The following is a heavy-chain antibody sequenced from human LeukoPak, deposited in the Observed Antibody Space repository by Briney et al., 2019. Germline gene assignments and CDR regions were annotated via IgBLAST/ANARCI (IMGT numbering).Heavy chain of an antibody. CDR3: ARGFGDCGGDCYPFPDY. J-gene: IGHJ4*02. D-gene: IGHD2-21*02. V-gene: IGHV4-59*01. CDR2: IYYSGST. Sequence: SETLSLTCTVSGGSISSYYWSWIRQPPGKGLEWIGYIYYSGSTNYNPSLKSRVTISVDTSKNQFSLKLSSVTAADTAVYYCARGFGDCGGDCYPFPDYWGQGTLVTVSS. CDR1: GGSISSYY.